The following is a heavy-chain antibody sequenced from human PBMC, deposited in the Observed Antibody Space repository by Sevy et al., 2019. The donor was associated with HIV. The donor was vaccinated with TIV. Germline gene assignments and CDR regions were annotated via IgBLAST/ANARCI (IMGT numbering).Heavy chain of an antibody. V-gene: IGHV3-7*04. CDR3: VRAIQSEGNF. CDR1: GFSLESYW. Sequence: GGSLRLSCVASGFSLESYWMNWVRQAPGKPLEWVANIKEDDTVKYYVESVKGRFTISRDNGRNLVYLLMNNLKVEDTALYYCVRAIQSEGNFWGQGTRVTVSS. D-gene: IGHD2-21*01. CDR2: IKEDDTVK. J-gene: IGHJ4*02.